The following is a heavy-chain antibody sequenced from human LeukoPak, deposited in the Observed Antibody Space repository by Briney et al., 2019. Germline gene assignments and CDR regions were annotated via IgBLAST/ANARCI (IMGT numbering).Heavy chain of an antibody. D-gene: IGHD2-15*01. CDR1: GGTFSSYA. V-gene: IGHV1-69*01. J-gene: IGHJ5*01. CDR3: ARGRGYCSGGSCYSRWFDS. CDR2: IIPIFGTA. Sequence: SVKVSCKASGGTFSSYAISWVRQAPGQRLEWMGGIIPIFGTANYAQKFQGRVTITADESTSTAYMELSSLRSEDTAVYYCARGRGYCSGGSCYSRWFDSWGQGTLVTVSS.